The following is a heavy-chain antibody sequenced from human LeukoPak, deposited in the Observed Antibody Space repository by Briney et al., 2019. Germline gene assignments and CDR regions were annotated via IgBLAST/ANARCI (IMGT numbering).Heavy chain of an antibody. CDR1: GFTFDDYI. Sequence: GGSLRLSCAASGFTFDDYIMHWVRQAPGKGLEWVSSISSSSSYIYYADSVKGRFTISRDNAKNSLYLQMNSLRAEDTAVYYCAREDDTDYWGQGTLVTVSS. V-gene: IGHV3-21*01. CDR3: AREDDTDY. CDR2: ISSSSSYI. J-gene: IGHJ4*02. D-gene: IGHD3-22*01.